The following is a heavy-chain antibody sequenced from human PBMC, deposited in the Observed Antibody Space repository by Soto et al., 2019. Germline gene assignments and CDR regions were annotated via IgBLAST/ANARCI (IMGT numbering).Heavy chain of an antibody. J-gene: IGHJ3*02. CDR2: ISGSGGST. CDR3: AKDWYYYDSSGYYDAFDI. D-gene: IGHD3-22*01. CDR1: GFTFSSYA. V-gene: IGHV3-23*01. Sequence: GGSLRLSCAVSGFTFSSYAMSWVRQAPGKGLEWVSAISGSGGSTYYADSVKGRFTISRDNSKNTLYLQMNSLRAEDTAVYYCAKDWYYYDSSGYYDAFDIWGQGTMVTVSS.